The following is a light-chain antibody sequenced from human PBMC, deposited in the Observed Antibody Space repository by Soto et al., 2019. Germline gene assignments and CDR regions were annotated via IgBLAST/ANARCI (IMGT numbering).Light chain of an antibody. J-gene: IGKJ1*01. Sequence: DIQMTQSPSTLSASVGDRVTITCRASQSISSWLVWYQQKPGKAPKSLIYTASSLESGVPSRFSGSGSGTEFTLTISSLQPDDFATYYCQQYNSYPWTFGQGTKVEIK. CDR3: QQYNSYPWT. CDR1: QSISSW. CDR2: TAS. V-gene: IGKV1-5*03.